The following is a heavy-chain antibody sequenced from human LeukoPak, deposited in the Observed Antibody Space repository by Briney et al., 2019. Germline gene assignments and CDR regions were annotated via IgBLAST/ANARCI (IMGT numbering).Heavy chain of an antibody. Sequence: ASVKVSCKASGGTFSSYAISWVRQAPGQGLEWMGWINPNSGGTNYAQKFQGRVTMTRDTSVSTAHMELSRLRSDDTAVYYCAREFQDIVVVPAAPGDYWGQGTLVTVSS. V-gene: IGHV1-2*02. CDR3: AREFQDIVVVPAAPGDY. CDR2: INPNSGGT. J-gene: IGHJ4*02. CDR1: GGTFSSYA. D-gene: IGHD2-2*01.